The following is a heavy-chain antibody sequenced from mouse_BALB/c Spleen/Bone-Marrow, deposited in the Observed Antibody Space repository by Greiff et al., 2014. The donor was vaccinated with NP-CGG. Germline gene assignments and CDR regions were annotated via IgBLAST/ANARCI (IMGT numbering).Heavy chain of an antibody. CDR2: IDPENGDT. J-gene: IGHJ2*01. V-gene: IGHV14-4*02. Sequence: VQLQQSGAELVRSGASVKLSCTASGFNIKDYYMHWVKQRPEQGLEWIGWIDPENGDTEYAPKFQGKATMTADTSSNTAYLQPSSLTSEDTAVYYCNVWDGNYFFDYWGQGTTLTVSS. D-gene: IGHD2-1*01. CDR1: GFNIKDYY. CDR3: NVWDGNYFFDY.